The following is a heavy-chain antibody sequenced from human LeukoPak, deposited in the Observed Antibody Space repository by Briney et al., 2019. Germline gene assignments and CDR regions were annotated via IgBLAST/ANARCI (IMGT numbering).Heavy chain of an antibody. CDR1: GGSISSYY. Sequence: SETLSLTCTVSGGSISSYYWSWIRQPAGKGLEWIGRIHTSGSTNYNPSLKSRVTMSVDTSKNQFSLKLSSVTAADTAVYYCARDLYYYDSSGYFVAFDIWGQGTMVTVSS. CDR2: IHTSGST. J-gene: IGHJ3*02. D-gene: IGHD3-22*01. V-gene: IGHV4-4*07. CDR3: ARDLYYYDSSGYFVAFDI.